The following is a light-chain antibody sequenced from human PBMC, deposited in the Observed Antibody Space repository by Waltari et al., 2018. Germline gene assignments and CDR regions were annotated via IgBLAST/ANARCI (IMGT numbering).Light chain of an antibody. V-gene: IGKV3-15*01. CDR2: GAS. CDR3: QQYDNWPSLT. CDR1: PSVANN. Sequence: EIVLTQSPAMLSVSPGERATLSCRATPSVANNLAWYQQKHGQAPRLLIYGASTRATGIPPRFSGSGSGTEFILTISSLQSEDSAVYYCQQYDNWPSLTFGGGTKVEIK. J-gene: IGKJ4*01.